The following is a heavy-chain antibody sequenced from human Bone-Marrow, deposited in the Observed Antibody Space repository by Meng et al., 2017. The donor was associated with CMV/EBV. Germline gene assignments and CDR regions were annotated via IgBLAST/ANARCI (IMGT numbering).Heavy chain of an antibody. V-gene: IGHV3-21*01. CDR2: ISSSSSYI. D-gene: IGHD3-22*01. Sequence: GESLKIYCGASGFTFSSYSMNWVRQSPGKGLEWVSSISSSSSYIYYADSVKGRFTISRDNAKNSLYLQMNILRAEDTAVYYCARDPPGVYYDRWDTEYWVQGTLVTVSS. CDR1: GFTFSSYS. J-gene: IGHJ4*02. CDR3: ARDPPGVYYDRWDTEY.